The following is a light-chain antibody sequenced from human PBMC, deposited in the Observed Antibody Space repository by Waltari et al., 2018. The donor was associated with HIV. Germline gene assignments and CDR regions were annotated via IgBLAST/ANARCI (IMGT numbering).Light chain of an antibody. V-gene: IGLV7-46*01. CDR3: LLSYSGARPWV. CDR1: PVTATIGHN. CDR2: DAS. Sequence: HAVVTQEPSLTVSTPGTVTLTCGSSPVTATIGHNPSRLQQRPGQAPRILIYDASTKFSWNPARFSGSLLGGKAALTLSGAQPDDEADYYCLLSYSGARPWVFGGGTKLTVL. J-gene: IGLJ3*02.